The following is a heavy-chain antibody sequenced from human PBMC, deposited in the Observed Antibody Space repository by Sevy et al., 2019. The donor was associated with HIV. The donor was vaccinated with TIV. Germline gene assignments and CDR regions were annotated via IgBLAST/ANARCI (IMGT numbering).Heavy chain of an antibody. Sequence: GGSLRLSCAASGFTFSSYSMNWVRQAPGKGLEWVSYISSSSSTIYYADSVKGRFTISRDNVKNSLYLQMNSLRDEDTAVYYCARDRAVRGVSCYYYGMDVWGQGTTVTVSS. V-gene: IGHV3-48*02. CDR1: GFTFSSYS. J-gene: IGHJ6*02. CDR2: ISSSSSTI. CDR3: ARDRAVRGVSCYYYGMDV. D-gene: IGHD3-10*01.